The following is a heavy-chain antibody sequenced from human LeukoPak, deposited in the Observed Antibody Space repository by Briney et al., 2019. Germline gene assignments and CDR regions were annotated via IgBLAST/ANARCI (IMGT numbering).Heavy chain of an antibody. CDR1: GNYW. CDR3: VSFYETY. Sequence: GGSLRLSCAASGNYWMHWVRQAPGKGPVWVSHINGDGSWTTYADSVKGRFTISKDNAKDTVYLQMNNLRAEDTAVYYCVSFYETYWGRGTLVTVSS. V-gene: IGHV3-74*01. D-gene: IGHD2-2*01. J-gene: IGHJ4*02. CDR2: INGDGSWT.